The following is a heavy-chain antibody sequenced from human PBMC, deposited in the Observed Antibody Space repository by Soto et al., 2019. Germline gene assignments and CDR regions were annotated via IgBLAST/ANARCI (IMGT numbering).Heavy chain of an antibody. CDR2: IYYTGNT. J-gene: IGHJ4*02. D-gene: IGHD1-26*01. CDR1: GDSLRSGYHY. Sequence: SETLSLTCTVSGDSLRSGYHYWGWIRRSPGKGLEWIGSIYYTGNTYYNPSLKRRVSISVDMATNEISLRLRAESVADTAVYYCVRGLVGASYFDYWGQGTLVTVSS. CDR3: VRGLVGASYFDY. V-gene: IGHV4-39*01.